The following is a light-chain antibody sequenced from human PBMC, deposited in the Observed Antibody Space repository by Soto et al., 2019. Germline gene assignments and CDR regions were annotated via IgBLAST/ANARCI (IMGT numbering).Light chain of an antibody. CDR3: CSFAGITTFV. Sequence: QSVLTQPASVSGSPGQSIAISCIGTNSSVGNYDLVSWFQQHPGKAPKLIIYEVTRRPSGVSDRFSGSKSGNTASLTISGLQAEDEAQYYCCSFAGITTFVFGTGTKVTVL. V-gene: IGLV2-23*02. CDR1: NSSVGNYDL. CDR2: EVT. J-gene: IGLJ1*01.